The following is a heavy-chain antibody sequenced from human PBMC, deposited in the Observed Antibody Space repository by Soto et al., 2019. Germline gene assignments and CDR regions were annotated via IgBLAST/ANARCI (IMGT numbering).Heavy chain of an antibody. CDR2: IYPSDSDT. J-gene: IGHJ6*02. CDR3: ASSITSHYYYYGMDV. CDR1: GYSFTSYW. Sequence: GESLKISCKGSGYSFTSYWIGWVRQMPGKGLEWMGIIYPSDSDTRYSPSFQGQVTISADKSISTAYLQWSSLKASDTAMYYCASSITSHYYYYGMDVWGQGTTVTVSS. V-gene: IGHV5-51*01. D-gene: IGHD4-4*01.